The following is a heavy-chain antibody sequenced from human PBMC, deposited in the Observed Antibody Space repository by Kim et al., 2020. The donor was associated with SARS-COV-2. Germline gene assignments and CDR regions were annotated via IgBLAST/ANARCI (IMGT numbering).Heavy chain of an antibody. V-gene: IGHV3-21*01. Sequence: GGSLRLSCAASGFTFSSYSMNWVRQAPGKGLEWVSSISSSSSYIYYADSVKGRFTISRDNAKNSLYLQMNSLRAEDSAVYYCASGVSSGSDYWGQGTLVTVSS. CDR1: GFTFSSYS. D-gene: IGHD6-19*01. CDR3: ASGVSSGSDY. CDR2: ISSSSSYI. J-gene: IGHJ4*02.